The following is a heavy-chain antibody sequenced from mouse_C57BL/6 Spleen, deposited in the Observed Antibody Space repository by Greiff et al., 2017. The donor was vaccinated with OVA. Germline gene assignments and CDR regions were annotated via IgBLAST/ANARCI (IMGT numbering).Heavy chain of an antibody. CDR3: AREGKLYGAMDY. J-gene: IGHJ4*01. D-gene: IGHD2-12*01. Sequence: DVMLVESGPGMVKPSQSLSLTCTVTGYSITSGYDWHWIRHFPGNKLEWMGYISYSGSTNYNPSLKSRISITHDTSKNHFFLKLNSVTTEDTATYYCAREGKLYGAMDYWGQGTSVTVSS. CDR1: GYSITSGYD. V-gene: IGHV3-1*01. CDR2: ISYSGST.